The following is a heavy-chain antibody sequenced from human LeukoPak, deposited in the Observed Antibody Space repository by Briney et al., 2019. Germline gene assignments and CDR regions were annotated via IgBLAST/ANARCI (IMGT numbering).Heavy chain of an antibody. CDR3: ASEVGPTEFDY. D-gene: IGHD1-26*01. Sequence: PGGSLRLSCAASGFTFSSYEMNWVRQAPGKGLEWVAVISYDGSNKYYADSVKGRFTISRDNSKNTLYLQMNSLRAEDTAVYYCASEVGPTEFDYWGQGTLVTVSS. V-gene: IGHV3-30-3*01. J-gene: IGHJ4*02. CDR1: GFTFSSYE. CDR2: ISYDGSNK.